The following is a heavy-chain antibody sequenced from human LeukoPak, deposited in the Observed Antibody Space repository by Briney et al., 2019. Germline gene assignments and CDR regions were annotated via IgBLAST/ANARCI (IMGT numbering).Heavy chain of an antibody. D-gene: IGHD5-18*01. CDR3: ARTYTAMVPYYFDY. J-gene: IGHJ4*02. Sequence: LARIDWDDDKYYSTSLKTRLTISKDTSKNQVVLTMTNMDPVDTATYYCARTYTAMVPYYFDYWGQGTLVTVSS. V-gene: IGHV2-70*11. CDR2: IDWDDDK.